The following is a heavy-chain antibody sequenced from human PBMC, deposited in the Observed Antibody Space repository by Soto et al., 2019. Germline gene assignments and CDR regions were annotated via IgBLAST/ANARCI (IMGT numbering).Heavy chain of an antibody. V-gene: IGHV4-59*01. CDR3: ARDVWFGELLLGWFDP. J-gene: IGHJ5*02. Sequence: SETLSLTCTVSGGSISSYYWSWIRQPPGKGLEWIGYIYYSGSTNYNPSLKSRVTISVDTSKNQFSLKLSSVTAADTAVYYCARDVWFGELLLGWFDPWGQGTLVTVSS. D-gene: IGHD3-10*01. CDR1: GGSISSYY. CDR2: IYYSGST.